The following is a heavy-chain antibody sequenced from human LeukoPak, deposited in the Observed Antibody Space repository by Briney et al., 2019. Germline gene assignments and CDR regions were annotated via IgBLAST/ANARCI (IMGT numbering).Heavy chain of an antibody. V-gene: IGHV4-34*01. CDR1: GGSFSGYY. Sequence: SETLSLTCAVYGGSFSGYYWSWIRQPPGKGLEWIGEINHSGSTNYNPSLKSRVTISVDTSKNQFSLKLSSVTAADTAVYYCARHFVGGWTFDYWGQGTLVTVSS. CDR2: INHSGST. D-gene: IGHD6-19*01. CDR3: ARHFVGGWTFDY. J-gene: IGHJ4*02.